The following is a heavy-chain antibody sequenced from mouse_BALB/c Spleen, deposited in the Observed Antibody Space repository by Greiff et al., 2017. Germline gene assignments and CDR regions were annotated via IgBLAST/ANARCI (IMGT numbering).Heavy chain of an antibody. J-gene: IGHJ1*01. CDR3: ARDPYGNYGWYFDV. Sequence: EVQVVESGGGLVKPGGSLKLSCAASGFTFSSYAMSWVRQTPEKRLEWVASISSGGSTYYPDSVKGRFTISRDNARNILYLQMSSLRSEDTAMYYCARDPYGNYGWYFDVWGAGTTVTVSS. V-gene: IGHV5-6-5*01. D-gene: IGHD2-1*01. CDR2: ISSGGST. CDR1: GFTFSSYA.